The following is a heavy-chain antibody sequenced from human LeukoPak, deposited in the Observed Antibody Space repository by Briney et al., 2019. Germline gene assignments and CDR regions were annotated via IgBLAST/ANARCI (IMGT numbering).Heavy chain of an antibody. Sequence: KPSETLSLTCTVSGGSISSSSYYWGWIRQPPGKGLEWIGSIYYSGSTYYNPSLKSRVTISVDTSKNQFSLKLSSVTAADTAVYYCARLLSYYDSSGWIDYWGQGTLVTVSS. J-gene: IGHJ4*02. D-gene: IGHD3-22*01. V-gene: IGHV4-39*01. CDR1: GGSISSSSYY. CDR3: ARLLSYYDSSGWIDY. CDR2: IYYSGST.